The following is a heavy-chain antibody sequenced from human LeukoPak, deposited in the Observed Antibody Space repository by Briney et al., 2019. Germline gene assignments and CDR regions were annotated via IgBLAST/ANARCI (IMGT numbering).Heavy chain of an antibody. D-gene: IGHD2-2*01. CDR3: ARDGGGAIVVVPAAPYYFDY. CDR2: ISAYNGNT. CDR1: GYTFTSYG. Sequence: GASVKVSCKASGYTFTSYGISWVRQAPGQGLEWMGWISAYNGNTNYAQKLQGRVTMTTDTSTSTAYMELRSLRSDDTAVYYCARDGGGAIVVVPAAPYYFDYWGQGTLVTVSS. J-gene: IGHJ4*02. V-gene: IGHV1-18*01.